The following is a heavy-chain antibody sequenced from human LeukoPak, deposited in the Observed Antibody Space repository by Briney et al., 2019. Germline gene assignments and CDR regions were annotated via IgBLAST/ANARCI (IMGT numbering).Heavy chain of an antibody. D-gene: IGHD6-13*01. CDR3: ARDGWQQLVDVAFDI. J-gene: IGHJ3*02. Sequence: GGSLRLSCAASGFTFSSYSMNWVRQAPGKGLEWVSYISSSSSTIYYADSVKGRFTISRDNAKNSLYLQMNSLRDEDTAVYYCARDGWQQLVDVAFDIWGQGTMVTVSS. CDR2: ISSSSSTI. V-gene: IGHV3-48*02. CDR1: GFTFSSYS.